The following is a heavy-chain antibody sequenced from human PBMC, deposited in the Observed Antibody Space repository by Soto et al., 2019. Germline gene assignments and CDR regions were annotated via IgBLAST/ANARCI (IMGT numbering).Heavy chain of an antibody. V-gene: IGHV4-34*01. J-gene: IGHJ4*02. CDR2: INHSGST. CDR3: ARAVGYGGNPNSFDH. CDR1: GGSFSAYY. Sequence: QVQLQQWGAGLSKPSETLSLTCAVYGGSFSAYYWTWIRQPPGKGLEWIGEINHSGSTKSNPSLTSRVTRSVDTSKNQLSLDLRLVTAAGTAVYYCARAVGYGGNPNSFDHWGQGTLVTVS. D-gene: IGHD4-17*01.